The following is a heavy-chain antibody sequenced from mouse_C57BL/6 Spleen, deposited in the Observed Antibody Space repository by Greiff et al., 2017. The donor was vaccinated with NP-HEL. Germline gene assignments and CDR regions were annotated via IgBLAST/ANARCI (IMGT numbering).Heavy chain of an antibody. CDR1: GYTFTDYN. CDR3: ARYYGSSYYFDY. D-gene: IGHD1-1*01. J-gene: IGHJ2*01. Sequence: EVKLMESGPELVKPGASVKIPCKASGYTFTDYNMDWVKQSHGKSLEWIGDINPNNGGTIYNQKFKGKATLTVDKSSSTAYMELRSLTSEDTAVYYCARYYGSSYYFDYWGQGTTLTVSS. CDR2: INPNNGGT. V-gene: IGHV1-18*01.